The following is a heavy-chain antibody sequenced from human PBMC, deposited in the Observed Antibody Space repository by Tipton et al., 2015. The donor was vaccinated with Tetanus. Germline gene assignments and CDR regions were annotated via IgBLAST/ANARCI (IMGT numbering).Heavy chain of an antibody. CDR1: GESFSGHY. Sequence: TLSLTCAVSGESFSGHYWSWIRQAPGKGLEWVGEISASGSTNYNPSLESRITMSVDTTKKRISLRLASLMAADTAVYFCARSIAAAAVSPYDFWGQGTLVTVTS. D-gene: IGHD6-13*01. CDR2: ISASGST. V-gene: IGHV4-34*01. J-gene: IGHJ4*02. CDR3: ARSIAAAAVSPYDF.